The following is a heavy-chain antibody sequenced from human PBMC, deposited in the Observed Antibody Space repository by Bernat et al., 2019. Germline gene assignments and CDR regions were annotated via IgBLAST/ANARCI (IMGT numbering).Heavy chain of an antibody. CDR2: ISSSSSYI. D-gene: IGHD3-22*01. Sequence: EVQLVESGGGLVKPGGSLRLSCAASGFTFSSYSINWVRQAPGKGLEWVSAISSSSSYIDYADSVKGRFTISRDNAKNSLYLQMNSLRAEDTAVYYCARWRYYYDSSGYSFFDYWGQGTLVTVSS. V-gene: IGHV3-21*01. CDR3: ARWRYYYDSSGYSFFDY. J-gene: IGHJ4*02. CDR1: GFTFSSYS.